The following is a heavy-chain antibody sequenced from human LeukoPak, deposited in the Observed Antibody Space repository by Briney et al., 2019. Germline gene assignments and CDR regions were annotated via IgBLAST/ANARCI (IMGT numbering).Heavy chain of an antibody. Sequence: GGSLRLSCVASGFMFSHYGMTWVRHAPGKGLEGVATISSLGTEYADTVKGRFTISRDNSKNTLYLQMNSLRAEDTAVYYCARAFPGGGWYYFDYWGQGTLVTVSP. CDR3: ARAFPGGGWYYFDY. V-gene: IGHV3-23*01. D-gene: IGHD6-19*01. J-gene: IGHJ4*02. CDR1: GFMFSHYG. CDR2: ISSLGT.